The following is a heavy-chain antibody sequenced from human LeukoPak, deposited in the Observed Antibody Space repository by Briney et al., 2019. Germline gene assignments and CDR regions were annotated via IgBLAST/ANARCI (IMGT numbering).Heavy chain of an antibody. CDR2: INHSGST. Sequence: SETLSLTRAVYGGSFSGYYWSWIRQPPGKGLEWIGEINHSGSTNYNPSLKSRVTISVDTSKNQFSLKLSSVTAADTAVYYCARGAGYSSGWYDYWGQGTLVTVSS. CDR1: GGSFSGYY. J-gene: IGHJ4*02. CDR3: ARGAGYSSGWYDY. D-gene: IGHD6-19*01. V-gene: IGHV4-34*01.